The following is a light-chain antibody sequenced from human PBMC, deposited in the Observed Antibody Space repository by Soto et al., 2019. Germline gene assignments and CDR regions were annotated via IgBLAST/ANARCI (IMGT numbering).Light chain of an antibody. V-gene: IGLV1-40*01. Sequence: QSVVTQPPSVSGAPGQRVTISCTGSSSNIGAGYDVHWYQQLPGTAPKLLIYGNSNRPSGVPDRFSGSKSGTSASLAITGLQADDDADYYCQSYDSSLSGNYVFGTGTKLTVL. CDR3: QSYDSSLSGNYV. CDR1: SSNIGAGYD. J-gene: IGLJ1*01. CDR2: GNS.